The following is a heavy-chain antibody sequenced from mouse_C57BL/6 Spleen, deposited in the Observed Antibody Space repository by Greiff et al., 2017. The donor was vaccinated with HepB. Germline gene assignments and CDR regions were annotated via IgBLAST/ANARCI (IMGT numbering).Heavy chain of an antibody. CDR2: IYPGDGDT. CDR3: ARRSNYDY. D-gene: IGHD2-5*01. J-gene: IGHJ2*01. CDR1: GYAFSSSW. Sequence: QVQLKESGPELVKPGASVKISCKASGYAFSSSWMNWVKQRPGKGLEWIGRIYPGDGDTNYNGKFKGKATLTADKSSSTAYMQLSSLTSEDSAVYFCARRSNYDYWGQGTTLTVSS. V-gene: IGHV1-82*01.